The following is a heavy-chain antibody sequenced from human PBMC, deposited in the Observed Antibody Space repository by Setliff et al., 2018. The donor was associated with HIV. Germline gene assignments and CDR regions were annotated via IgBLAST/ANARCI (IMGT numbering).Heavy chain of an antibody. J-gene: IGHJ3*02. CDR3: ARVLSRGSWGSGYNDAFDI. D-gene: IGHD3-22*01. Sequence: GASVKVSCKASGGTFTSYVISWVRQAPGQGLEWMGGIIPILGIASYSQKFQGRVTMTRDTSTSTVYMELSSLRSEDTAVYYCARVLSRGSWGSGYNDAFDIWGQGTMVTVSS. CDR2: IIPILGIA. V-gene: IGHV1-69*10. CDR1: GGTFTSYV.